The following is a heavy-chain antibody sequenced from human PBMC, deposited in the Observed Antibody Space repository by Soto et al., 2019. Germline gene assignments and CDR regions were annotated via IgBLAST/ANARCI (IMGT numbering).Heavy chain of an antibody. CDR2: IGADNGDT. Sequence: QVQLVQSGAEVNKPGASVKVSCKASGYTFSTYGFSWVRQAPGQGLEWMGWIGADNGDTNYAQNFQGRVTMTTDTSTTTSYMELRSLTSDDTAVYFCARDWKGAEGFDPWGQGTLVTVSS. CDR3: ARDWKGAEGFDP. CDR1: GYTFSTYG. D-gene: IGHD1-1*01. V-gene: IGHV1-18*01. J-gene: IGHJ5*02.